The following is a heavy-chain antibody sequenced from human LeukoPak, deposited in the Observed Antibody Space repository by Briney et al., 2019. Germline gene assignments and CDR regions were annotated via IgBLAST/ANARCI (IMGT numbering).Heavy chain of an antibody. V-gene: IGHV3-48*01. CDR2: ISSSSSTI. D-gene: IGHD3-3*01. J-gene: IGHJ4*02. CDR3: ARDLSGYHTVFDY. CDR1: GFTFSSYT. Sequence: PGGSLRLSCAASGFTFSSYTMNWVRQAPGKGLEWFSYISSSSSTIYYADSVKVRFTISRDNAKNSLYLQMNSLRAEDTAVYYCARDLSGYHTVFDYWGQGTLVTVSS.